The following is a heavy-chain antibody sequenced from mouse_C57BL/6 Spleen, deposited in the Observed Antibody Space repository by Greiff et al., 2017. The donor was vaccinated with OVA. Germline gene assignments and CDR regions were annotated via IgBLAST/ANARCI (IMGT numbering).Heavy chain of an antibody. CDR3: ARGYYGSRCYAMDY. CDR2: IYPGDGDT. CDR1: GYAFSSYW. V-gene: IGHV1-80*01. Sequence: QVQLQQSGAELVKPGASVKISCKASGYAFSSYWMNWVKQRPGKGLEWIGQIYPGDGDTNYNGKFKGKATLTADKSSSTAYMQLSSLTSEDSAVYFCARGYYGSRCYAMDYWGQGTSVTVSS. J-gene: IGHJ4*01. D-gene: IGHD1-1*01.